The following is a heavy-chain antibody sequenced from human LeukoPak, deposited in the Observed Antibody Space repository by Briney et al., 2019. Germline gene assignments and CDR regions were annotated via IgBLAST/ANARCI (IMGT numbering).Heavy chain of an antibody. CDR1: GFTFSSFW. CDR3: ARDDYGDYYFDY. CDR2: INSDGSST. V-gene: IGHV3-74*01. D-gene: IGHD4-17*01. Sequence: GSLRLSCAASGFTFSSFWMHWVRQAPGKGLVWVSRINSDGSSTLYADSVKGRFTISRDNAKNTLYLQMNSLRAEDTAVYYCARDDYGDYYFDYWGQGTLVTVSS. J-gene: IGHJ4*02.